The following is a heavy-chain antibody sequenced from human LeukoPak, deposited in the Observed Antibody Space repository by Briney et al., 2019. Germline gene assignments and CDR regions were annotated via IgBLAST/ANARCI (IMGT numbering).Heavy chain of an antibody. V-gene: IGHV1-2*02. CDR1: GYTFTGYY. Sequence: ASVKVSCKASGYTFTGYYMHWVRQAPGQGLEWMGWINPNSGGTNYAQKFQGRVTMTRDTSISTVYMELNRLSSDDTAVYFCAKDGGGYFYDNSGYYSLGFHHWGQGTLVTVSS. CDR3: AKDGGGYFYDNSGYYSLGFHH. D-gene: IGHD3-22*01. CDR2: INPNSGGT. J-gene: IGHJ1*01.